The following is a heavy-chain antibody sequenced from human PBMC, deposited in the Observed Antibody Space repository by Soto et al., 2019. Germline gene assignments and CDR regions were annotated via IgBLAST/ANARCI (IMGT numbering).Heavy chain of an antibody. Sequence: QVQLVQSGAEVKKPGASVKVSCKASGYTFTSYGISWVRQAPGQGLEWVGWIRAYNGNTNLAQKFQGRLTMTTDTSMSTAYMELRSLRSDDTAWYSCARVVKYFTIVVSSFYCMDVWGQGATVTVSS. J-gene: IGHJ6*02. D-gene: IGHD2-8*01. CDR2: IRAYNGNT. CDR1: GYTFTSYG. V-gene: IGHV1-18*01. CDR3: ARVVKYFTIVVSSFYCMDV.